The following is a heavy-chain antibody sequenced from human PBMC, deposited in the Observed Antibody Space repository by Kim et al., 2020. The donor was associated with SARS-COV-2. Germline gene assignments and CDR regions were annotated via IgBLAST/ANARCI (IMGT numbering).Heavy chain of an antibody. V-gene: IGHV4-59*08. J-gene: IGHJ4*02. CDR2: IYYSGST. CDR1: GGSISSYY. D-gene: IGHD6-19*01. CDR3: ARMGGGGSSGWQPFDY. Sequence: SETLSLTCTVSGGSISSYYLSWIRQPPGKGLEWIGNIYYSGSTNFNPSLKSRVTISVETSKNQFSLKLSSVTAADTAVYYCARMGGGGSSGWQPFDYWGQGTLVTVSS.